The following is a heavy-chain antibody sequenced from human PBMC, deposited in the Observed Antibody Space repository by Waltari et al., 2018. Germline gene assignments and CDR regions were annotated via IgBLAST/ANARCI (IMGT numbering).Heavy chain of an antibody. CDR2: INPNSGGT. CDR3: ARSRFTIFGVVYGMDV. V-gene: IGHV1-2*04. D-gene: IGHD3-3*01. J-gene: IGHJ6*02. CDR1: GYTFTGYY. Sequence: QVQLVQSGAEVKKPGASVKVSCKASGYTFTGYYMHWVRQAPGQGLEWMGWINPNSGGTNYAQKFQGWVTMTRDTSISTAYMDLSRLRSDDTAVYYCARSRFTIFGVVYGMDVWGQGTTVTVSS.